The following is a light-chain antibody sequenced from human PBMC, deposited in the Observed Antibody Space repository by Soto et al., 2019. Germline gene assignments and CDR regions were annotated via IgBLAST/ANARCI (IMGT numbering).Light chain of an antibody. Sequence: DSQMTQSPSSLSASVGDRITITCRASQSISRYLNWYQHKPGKAPKLLINAASSLERGVPSRFSGSGSGTDFTLTISSLQPEDFASYYCQQYNSYRGTFGQGTKVDIK. J-gene: IGKJ1*01. CDR2: AAS. CDR3: QQYNSYRGT. CDR1: QSISRY. V-gene: IGKV1-39*01.